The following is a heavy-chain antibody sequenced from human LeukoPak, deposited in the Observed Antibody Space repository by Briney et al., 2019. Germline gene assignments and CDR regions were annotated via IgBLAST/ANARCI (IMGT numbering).Heavy chain of an antibody. D-gene: IGHD3-16*01. V-gene: IGHV3-21*01. Sequence: GRSLRLSCAASGFTFSSYAMHWVRQAPGKGLEWVSVISGSGNRTYYADSVKGRFTISRDNAKNSLYLQMNSLRAEDTAVYYCARAWGGSTFDYWGQGTLVTVSS. CDR1: GFTFSSYA. J-gene: IGHJ4*02. CDR2: ISGSGNRT. CDR3: ARAWGGSTFDY.